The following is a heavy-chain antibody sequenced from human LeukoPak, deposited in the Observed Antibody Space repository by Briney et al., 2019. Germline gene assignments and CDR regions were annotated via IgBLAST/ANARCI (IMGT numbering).Heavy chain of an antibody. Sequence: GESLKISCKGLGYSFSNYWSAWVRQMPGKGLEWMGIIYPGGSDTRYSPSFQGQITISADKSISTAYLQWSSLKASDTAMYYCARRSTYGSGTNYLFDYWGQGTLVTVSS. D-gene: IGHD3-10*01. CDR3: ARRSTYGSGTNYLFDY. J-gene: IGHJ4*02. V-gene: IGHV5-51*01. CDR2: IYPGGSDT. CDR1: GYSFSNYW.